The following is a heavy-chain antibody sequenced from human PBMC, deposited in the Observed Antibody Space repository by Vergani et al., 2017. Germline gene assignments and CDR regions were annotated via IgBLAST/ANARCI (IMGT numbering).Heavy chain of an antibody. CDR2: ISSSSSTI. CDR1: GFTFSSYS. D-gene: IGHD1-20*01. J-gene: IGHJ6*02. V-gene: IGHV3-48*01. Sequence: EVQLVESGGGLVQPGGSLRLSCAASGFTFSSYSMNWVRQAPGKGLEWVSYISSSSSTIYYADSVKGRFTISRDNAKNSLYLQMNSLRAEDTAVYYCARGNWNDFYYYYGMDVWGQGP. CDR3: ARGNWNDFYYYYGMDV.